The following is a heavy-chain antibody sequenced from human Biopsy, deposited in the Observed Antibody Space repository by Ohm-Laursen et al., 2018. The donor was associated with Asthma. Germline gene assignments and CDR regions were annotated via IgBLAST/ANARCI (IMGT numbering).Heavy chain of an antibody. CDR3: ARYQWELLRGAAFDI. CDR1: GFTVSSNG. J-gene: IGHJ3*02. Sequence: SLRLSCAASGFTVSSNGMSWVRQPPGKGLEWVSVIYSGGGTFYADSVKGRVTISRDNSNNTLYLQMSSLRAEDTALYYCARYQWELLRGAAFDIWGQGTMVTVAS. D-gene: IGHD1-26*01. V-gene: IGHV3-53*01. CDR2: IYSGGGT.